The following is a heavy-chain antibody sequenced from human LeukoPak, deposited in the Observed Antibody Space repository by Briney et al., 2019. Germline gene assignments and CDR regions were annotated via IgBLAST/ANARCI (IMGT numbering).Heavy chain of an antibody. CDR3: ARIKNSIAAAGNFDY. J-gene: IGHJ4*02. CDR1: GYTFTGHY. D-gene: IGHD6-13*01. V-gene: IGHV1-2*02. CDR2: INPKNAGT. Sequence: ASVKVSCKASGYTFTGHYIHWVRQAPGQGLEWMGWINPKNAGTNYAQKFQGRVTMTRDTSTGTAYMELRSLRSDDTAVYYCARIKNSIAAAGNFDYWGQGTLVTVSS.